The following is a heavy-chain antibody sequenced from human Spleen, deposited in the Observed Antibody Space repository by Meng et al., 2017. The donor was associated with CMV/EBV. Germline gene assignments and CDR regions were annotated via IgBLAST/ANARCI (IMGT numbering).Heavy chain of an antibody. V-gene: IGHV3-20*04. CDR3: VRGFFYVPPVSYYYGMDV. CDR2: INWNSDTT. CDR1: GFIFDDYG. D-gene: IGHD3-10*01. Sequence: GESLKIACAASGFIFDDYGMSWVRQAPGKGLEWVSGINWNSDTTGYADSVKGRFTVSRDNAKNSLYLQMSSLRAEDTALYFCVRGFFYVPPVSYYYGMDVWGQGTTVTVSS. J-gene: IGHJ6*02.